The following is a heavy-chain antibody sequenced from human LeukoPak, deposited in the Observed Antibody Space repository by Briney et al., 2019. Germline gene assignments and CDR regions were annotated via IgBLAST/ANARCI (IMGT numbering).Heavy chain of an antibody. CDR1: GGSISSSSYY. Sequence: PSETLSLTCTVSGGSISSSSYYWGWIRQPPGKGLEWIGSIYTSGSTNYNPSLKSRVTMSVDTSKNQFSLKLSSVTAADTAVYYCARAKYYYDSSGGDYFDYWGQGTLVTVSS. J-gene: IGHJ4*02. D-gene: IGHD3-22*01. CDR2: IYTSGST. V-gene: IGHV4-39*07. CDR3: ARAKYYYDSSGGDYFDY.